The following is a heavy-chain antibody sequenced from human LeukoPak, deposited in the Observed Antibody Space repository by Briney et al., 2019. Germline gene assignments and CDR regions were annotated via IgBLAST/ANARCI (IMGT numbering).Heavy chain of an antibody. Sequence: GGSLRLSCAASGFTFSGSAMHWVRQASGKGLEWVGRIRSKANSYATAYAASVKGRFTISRDDSKNTAYLQMNSLKTEDTAVYYCTRHQYQLLYAFDIWGQGTMVTVSS. CDR1: GFTFSGSA. CDR2: IRSKANSYAT. V-gene: IGHV3-73*01. J-gene: IGHJ3*02. CDR3: TRHQYQLLYAFDI. D-gene: IGHD2-2*01.